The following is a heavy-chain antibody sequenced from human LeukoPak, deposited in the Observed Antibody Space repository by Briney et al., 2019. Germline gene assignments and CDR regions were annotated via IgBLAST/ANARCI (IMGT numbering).Heavy chain of an antibody. CDR1: SGSISNSGYY. J-gene: IGHJ4*02. V-gene: IGHV4-39*01. CDR3: ARRPRGYSNGFEY. CDR2: IYYSGST. Sequence: SETLSLTCTVSSGSISNSGYYWGWIRQPPGKGLEWIGSIYYSGSTYYNPSHKSRVTISVDTSKNQFSLRLSSVTAADTAVYYYARRPRGYSNGFEYWGQGTLVTVSS. D-gene: IGHD5-18*01.